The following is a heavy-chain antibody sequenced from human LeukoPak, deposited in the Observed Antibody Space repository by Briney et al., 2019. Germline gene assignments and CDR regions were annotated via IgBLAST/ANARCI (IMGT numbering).Heavy chain of an antibody. CDR2: ISAYNGNT. V-gene: IGHV1-18*01. CDR1: GYTFTSYG. J-gene: IGHJ6*02. D-gene: IGHD4-23*01. CDR3: ASNRSPDYGGNTYYYYYGMDV. Sequence: ASVKVSCTASGYTFTSYGISWVRQAPGQGLEWMGWISAYNGNTNYAQKLQGRVTMTTDTSTSTAYMELRSLRSDDTAVYYCASNRSPDYGGNTYYYYYGMDVWGQGTTVTVSS.